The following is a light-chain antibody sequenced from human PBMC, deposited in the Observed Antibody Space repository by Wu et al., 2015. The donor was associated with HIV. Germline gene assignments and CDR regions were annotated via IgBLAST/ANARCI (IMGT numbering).Light chain of an antibody. V-gene: IGKV3-11*01. CDR3: QQYGSSPMLT. CDR2: DAS. J-gene: IGKJ4*01. CDR1: QSVSRY. Sequence: EIVLTQPPATLSLSPGERATLSCRASQSVSRYLVWYQQKPGQAPRLLIYDASNRATGIPARFSGSGSGTDFTLTISSLEPEDFAVYYCQQYGSSPMLTFGGGPRWRSN.